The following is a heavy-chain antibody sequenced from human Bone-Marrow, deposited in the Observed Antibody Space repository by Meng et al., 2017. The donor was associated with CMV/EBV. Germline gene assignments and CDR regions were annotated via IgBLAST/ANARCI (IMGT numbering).Heavy chain of an antibody. CDR3: AITPSIYCSSTSCPNLDY. D-gene: IGHD2-2*01. CDR1: GYVFINYG. J-gene: IGHJ4*02. Sequence: ASVKVSCKTSGYVFINYGVSWVRQAPGQGLEWVSWINPYNGNTDYAQKVQGRITVTTDTSTSTAYMELRSLRSDDTAVYYCAITPSIYCSSTSCPNLDYWGQGTLVTVSS. CDR2: INPYNGNT. V-gene: IGHV1-18*01.